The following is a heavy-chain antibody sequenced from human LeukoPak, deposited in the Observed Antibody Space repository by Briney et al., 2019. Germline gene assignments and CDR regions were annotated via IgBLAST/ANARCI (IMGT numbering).Heavy chain of an antibody. Sequence: PSETLSLTCTVSGGSISSSSYYWGWIRQPPGKGLEWIGSIYYSGSTYYNPSLKSRVTISVDTSKNQFSLKLSSVTAADTAVYYGAGGYGSGRLGDYFDYWSQGTLVTVSS. J-gene: IGHJ4*02. V-gene: IGHV4-39*01. D-gene: IGHD3-10*01. CDR1: GGSISSSSYY. CDR3: AGGYGSGRLGDYFDY. CDR2: IYYSGST.